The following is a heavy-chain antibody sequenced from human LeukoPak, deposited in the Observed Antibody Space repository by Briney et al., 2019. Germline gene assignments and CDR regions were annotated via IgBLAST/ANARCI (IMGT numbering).Heavy chain of an antibody. J-gene: IGHJ6*03. D-gene: IGHD2-8*01. CDR1: GDSISSGDYY. V-gene: IGHV4-61*02. CDR2: ISSSGST. CDR3: ARAYGRNYYYMDV. Sequence: PSETLSLTCTVSGDSISSGDYYWSWIRQPAGKGLEWIGRISSSGSTNYNPSLKSRVTISVDTSKNQFSLKLSSVTAADTAVYYCARAYGRNYYYMDVWGKGTTVTISS.